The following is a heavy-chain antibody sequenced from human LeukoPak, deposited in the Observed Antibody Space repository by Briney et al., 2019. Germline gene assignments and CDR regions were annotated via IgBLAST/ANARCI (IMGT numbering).Heavy chain of an antibody. CDR2: IIPIFGTA. CDR1: GGTFSSYA. CDR3: ASGGKIAIRQILNYYYYMDV. Sequence: ASVKVSCKASGGTFSSYAISWVRQAPGQGLEWMGGIIPIFGTANYAQKFQGRVTITTDESTSTAYMELSSLRSEDTAVYYCASGGKIAIRQILNYYYYMDVWGKGTTVTVSS. V-gene: IGHV1-69*05. D-gene: IGHD2-15*01. J-gene: IGHJ6*03.